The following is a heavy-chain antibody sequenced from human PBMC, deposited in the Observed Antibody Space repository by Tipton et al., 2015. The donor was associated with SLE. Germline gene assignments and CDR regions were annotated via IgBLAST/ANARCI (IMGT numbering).Heavy chain of an antibody. V-gene: IGHV4-34*01. CDR1: GGSFSGYY. Sequence: TLSLTCAVYGGSFSGYYWSWIRQPPGKGLEWIGEINHSGSTNYNPSLKSRVTISVDTSRNQLSLKLSSVTAADTAMYYCARVPGLERSYYYYYYMDVWGKGTTVTVSS. D-gene: IGHD1-1*01. CDR2: INHSGST. J-gene: IGHJ6*03. CDR3: ARVPGLERSYYYYYYMDV.